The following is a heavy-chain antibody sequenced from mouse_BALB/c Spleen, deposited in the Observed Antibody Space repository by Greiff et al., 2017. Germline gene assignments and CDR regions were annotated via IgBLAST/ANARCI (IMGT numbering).Heavy chain of an antibody. CDR2: ISSGGGST. D-gene: IGHD1-1*01. V-gene: IGHV5-12-1*01. Sequence: EVKLQESGGGLVKPGGSLKLSCAASGFAFSSYDMSWVRQTPEKRLEWVAYISSGGGSTYYPDTVKGRFTISRDNAKNTLYLQMSSLKSEDTAMYYCARHEDYYGSRTWFAYWGQGTLVTVSA. CDR1: GFAFSSYD. J-gene: IGHJ3*01. CDR3: ARHEDYYGSRTWFAY.